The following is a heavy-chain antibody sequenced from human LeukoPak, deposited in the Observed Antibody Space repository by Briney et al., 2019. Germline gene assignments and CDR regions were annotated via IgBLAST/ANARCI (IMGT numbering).Heavy chain of an antibody. J-gene: IGHJ4*02. Sequence: GGSLRLSCAASGFAFTSYAMSWVRQAPGKGLEWVSTITGSGDSTFYADSVKGRFTISRDNSKNTLYVQMNSLRAEDTAVYYCVKDYGPKQLVFFDSWGQGTLVTVSS. CDR1: GFAFTSYA. D-gene: IGHD6-13*01. CDR3: VKDYGPKQLVFFDS. CDR2: ITGSGDST. V-gene: IGHV3-23*01.